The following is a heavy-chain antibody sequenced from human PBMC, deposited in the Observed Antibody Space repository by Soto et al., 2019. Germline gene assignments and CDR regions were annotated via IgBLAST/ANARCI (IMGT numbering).Heavy chain of an antibody. J-gene: IGHJ4*02. Sequence: SETLSLTCTVSGGSVSSGSYYWSWIRQPPGKGLEWIGYIYYSGSTNYNPCLKSRVTISVDTSKNQFSLKLSSVTAADTAVYYCARETASTGTVYFDYWGQGTLVTVSS. CDR2: IYYSGST. D-gene: IGHD1-1*01. CDR3: ARETASTGTVYFDY. CDR1: GGSVSSGSYY. V-gene: IGHV4-61*01.